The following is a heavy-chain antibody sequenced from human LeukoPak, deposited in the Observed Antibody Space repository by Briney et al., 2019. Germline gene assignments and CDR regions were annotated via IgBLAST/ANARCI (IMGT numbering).Heavy chain of an antibody. J-gene: IGHJ4*02. CDR3: ARDSLAILSDY. Sequence: SVKVSCKASGGTFSSYAISWVRQASGQGLEWMGGIIPIFGTANYAQKFQGRVTITTDESTSTAYMELSSLRSDDTAVYYCARDSLAILSDYWGQGTLVTVSS. V-gene: IGHV1-69*05. D-gene: IGHD5-18*01. CDR2: IIPIFGTA. CDR1: GGTFSSYA.